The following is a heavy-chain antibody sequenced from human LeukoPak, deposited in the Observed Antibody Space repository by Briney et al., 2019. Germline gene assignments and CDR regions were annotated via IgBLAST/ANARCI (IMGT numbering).Heavy chain of an antibody. CDR2: ISSSSRHI. V-gene: IGHV3-21*04. CDR1: GFTFSSYS. D-gene: IGHD5-12*01. Sequence: PGGSLRLSCAASGFTFSSYSMNWVRQAPGKGLEWVSSISSSSRHIYYADSMKGRFTISRDNSKNTLYLQMNSLRAEDTAVYYCAKGHYSGYDSYRSAFDYWGQGTLVTVSS. J-gene: IGHJ4*02. CDR3: AKGHYSGYDSYRSAFDY.